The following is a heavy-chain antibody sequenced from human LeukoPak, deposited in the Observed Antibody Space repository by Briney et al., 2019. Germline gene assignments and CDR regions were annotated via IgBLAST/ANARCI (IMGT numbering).Heavy chain of an antibody. Sequence: SVKVSCKASGGTFSSYAISWVRQAPGQGLEWMGGIIPIFGTANYAQKFQGRVTITADESTSTAYMELSSLRSDDTAVYYCARDRGPALGYCSGGSCYSQYWYFDLWGRGTLVTVSS. CDR3: ARDRGPALGYCSGGSCYSQYWYFDL. CDR2: IIPIFGTA. V-gene: IGHV1-69*13. CDR1: GGTFSSYA. D-gene: IGHD2-15*01. J-gene: IGHJ2*01.